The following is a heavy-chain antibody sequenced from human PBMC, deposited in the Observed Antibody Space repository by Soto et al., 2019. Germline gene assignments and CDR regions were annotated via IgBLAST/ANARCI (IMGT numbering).Heavy chain of an antibody. CDR1: GFTFSSYG. CDR3: AKSLLWFGESPAFDY. Sequence: ESGGGVVQPGRSLRLSCAASGFTFSSYGMHWVRQAPGKGLEWVAVISYDGSNKYYADSVKGRFTISRDNSKNTLYLQMNSLRAEDTAVYYCAKSLLWFGESPAFDYWGQGTLVTVSS. J-gene: IGHJ4*02. V-gene: IGHV3-30*18. CDR2: ISYDGSNK. D-gene: IGHD3-10*01.